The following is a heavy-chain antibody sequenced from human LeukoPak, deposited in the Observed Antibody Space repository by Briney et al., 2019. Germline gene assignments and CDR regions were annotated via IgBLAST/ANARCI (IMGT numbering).Heavy chain of an antibody. V-gene: IGHV4-34*01. CDR1: GGSFSGYY. D-gene: IGHD1-1*01. Sequence: PSETLSLTCAVYGGSFSGYYWSWIRQPPGKGLEWIGEINHSGSTNYNPSLKSRVTISVDTSKNQFSLKLSSVTAADTAVYYCARHEGRYLQRHFHYWGQGILVTVSS. CDR3: ARHEGRYLQRHFHY. J-gene: IGHJ4*02. CDR2: INHSGST.